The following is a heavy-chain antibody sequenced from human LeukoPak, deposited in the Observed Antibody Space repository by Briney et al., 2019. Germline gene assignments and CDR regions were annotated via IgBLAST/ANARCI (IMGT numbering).Heavy chain of an antibody. CDR2: IYYSGST. J-gene: IGHJ4*02. V-gene: IGHV4-59*01. D-gene: IGHD3-10*01. CDR1: GGSISSYY. Sequence: PSETLSLTCTVSGGSISSYYWSWIRQPPGKGLEWIGYIYYSGSTNYNPSLKSRVTISVGTSKNQFSLKLSSVTAADTAVYYCARGILWFGDTIDYWGQGTLVTVSS. CDR3: ARGILWFGDTIDY.